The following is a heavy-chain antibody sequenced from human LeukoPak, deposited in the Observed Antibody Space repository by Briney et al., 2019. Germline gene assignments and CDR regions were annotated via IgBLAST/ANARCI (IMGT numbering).Heavy chain of an antibody. D-gene: IGHD6-13*01. Sequence: SEPLSLTCAVYGGSFSGYYWSWIRQPPGKGLEWLGEINHSGSTNYNPSLKSRVTISVDTSKNQYTLKLSSVTAADTAVYYCARGLSSSRRTYYYYYMDFWGKGTTVTVSS. CDR3: ARGLSSSRRTYYYYYMDF. V-gene: IGHV4-34*01. CDR2: INHSGST. CDR1: GGSFSGYY. J-gene: IGHJ6*03.